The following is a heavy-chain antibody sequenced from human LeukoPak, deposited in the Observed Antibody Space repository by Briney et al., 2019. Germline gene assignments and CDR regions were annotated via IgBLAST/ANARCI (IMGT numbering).Heavy chain of an antibody. CDR2: IYGDGSS. Sequence: PSETLSLTCTVSGGSVGSDNSYWNWIRQPAGKGLEWIGRIYGDGSSTYNPSLKGRVTISVDSSKNQFSLRLSSLTAADTAVYYCARGYYYHTWGQGTLVTVSS. CDR3: ARGYYYHT. CDR1: GGSVGSDNSY. D-gene: IGHD3-22*01. J-gene: IGHJ4*02. V-gene: IGHV4-61*02.